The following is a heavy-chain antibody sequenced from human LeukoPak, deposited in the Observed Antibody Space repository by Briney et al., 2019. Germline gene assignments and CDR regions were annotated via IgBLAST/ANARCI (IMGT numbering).Heavy chain of an antibody. Sequence: SEPLSLPCTVSGGSISSGDYYWSWIRPPPGKGLEWIGYIYYSGSTYYNPSLKSRVTISVDTSKNQFSLKLSSVTAADTAVYYCARAHRDGDLPPMVYYWGQGTLVTVSS. D-gene: IGHD4-17*01. CDR2: IYYSGST. V-gene: IGHV4-30-4*01. CDR1: GGSISSGDYY. CDR3: ARAHRDGDLPPMVYY. J-gene: IGHJ4*02.